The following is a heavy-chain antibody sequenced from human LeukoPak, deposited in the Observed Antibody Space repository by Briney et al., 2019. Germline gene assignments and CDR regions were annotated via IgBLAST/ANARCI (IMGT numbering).Heavy chain of an antibody. V-gene: IGHV4-59*01. CDR3: AREIAAAGTYYFDY. CDR2: IYYSGST. CDR1: GGSMSPYH. J-gene: IGHJ4*02. Sequence: SETLSLTCTVSGGSMSPYHWGWIRQPPGKGLEWTGYIYYSGSTNYNPSLNSRVTISVDTSKNQFSLKLSSVTAADTAVYYCAREIAAAGTYYFDYWGQGTLVTVSS. D-gene: IGHD6-13*01.